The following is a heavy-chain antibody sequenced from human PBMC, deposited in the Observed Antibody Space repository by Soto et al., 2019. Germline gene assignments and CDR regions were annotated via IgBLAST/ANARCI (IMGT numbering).Heavy chain of an antibody. Sequence: PGGSVRLSCAASGFTFSSVAMAWVRQAPGKGLEWVSSITDSGGSTDYADSVKGRFTISRDNSRNTLYLQMNSLRADDTAVYYCAKLYWNPRYFDYWGQGTRVTVSS. CDR2: ITDSGGST. D-gene: IGHD1-1*01. V-gene: IGHV3-23*01. CDR3: AKLYWNPRYFDY. CDR1: GFTFSSVA. J-gene: IGHJ4*02.